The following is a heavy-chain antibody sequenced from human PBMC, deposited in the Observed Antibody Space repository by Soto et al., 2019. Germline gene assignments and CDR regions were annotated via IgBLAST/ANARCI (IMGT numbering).Heavy chain of an antibody. V-gene: IGHV3-48*02. Sequence: GGSLRLSCAASGFTFSSYSMNWVRQDPGKGLEWVSYISSSSSTIYYADSVKGRFTISRDKAKNSLYLQMNSLRDEDTAVYYCARAQYYYDSSAQSYAFDIWGQGTMVTVSS. D-gene: IGHD3-22*01. J-gene: IGHJ3*02. CDR2: ISSSSSTI. CDR3: ARAQYYYDSSAQSYAFDI. CDR1: GFTFSSYS.